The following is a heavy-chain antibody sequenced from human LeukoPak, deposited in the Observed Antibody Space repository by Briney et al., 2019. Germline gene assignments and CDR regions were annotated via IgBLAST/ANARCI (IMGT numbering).Heavy chain of an antibody. CDR1: GYTFTGYY. J-gene: IGHJ3*02. V-gene: IGHV1-2*02. Sequence: ASVKVSCKASGYTFTGYYMYWVRQAPGQGLEWMGWINPKSGGTKYVRKFQGRVIMTRDTSISTAYMELSSLRSEDTAVYYCARAWSNYYDSSSHVDIWGQGTMATVSS. CDR3: ARAWSNYYDSSSHVDI. CDR2: INPKSGGT. D-gene: IGHD3-22*01.